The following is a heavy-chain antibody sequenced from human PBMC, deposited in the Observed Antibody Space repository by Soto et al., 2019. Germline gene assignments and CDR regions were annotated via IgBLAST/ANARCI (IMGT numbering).Heavy chain of an antibody. CDR1: GFTVSDNY. CDR3: ARVRDVVMAPMGYWYFDL. V-gene: IGHV3-53*01. CDR2: IYSGDTT. Sequence: EVQLVESGGGLIQPGGSLRVSCAASGFTVSDNYMTWVRQAPGKGLDWVSIIYSGDTTYYADSVKGRFTISRDNSKNTLYLQMNSLRVEDTAVYYCARVRDVVMAPMGYWYFDLWGRGTLVTVSS. D-gene: IGHD2-15*01. J-gene: IGHJ2*01.